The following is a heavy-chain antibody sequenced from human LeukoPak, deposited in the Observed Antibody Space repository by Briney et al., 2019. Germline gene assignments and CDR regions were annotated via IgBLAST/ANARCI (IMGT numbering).Heavy chain of an antibody. D-gene: IGHD4-17*01. Sequence: ASVKVSCKASGYNFIVYYMHWVRQAPGQGREWVGWIDPKSGGTKIAQKFQGRVTMTRDTSISTAYMELSRLASDDTAVYYCARDPSVKYYMDVWGKGTTVTVSS. CDR1: GYNFIVYY. CDR2: IDPKSGGT. CDR3: ARDPSVKYYMDV. V-gene: IGHV1-2*02. J-gene: IGHJ6*03.